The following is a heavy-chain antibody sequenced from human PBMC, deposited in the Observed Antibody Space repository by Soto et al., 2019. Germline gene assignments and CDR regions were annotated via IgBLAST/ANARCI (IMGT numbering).Heavy chain of an antibody. Sequence: TSGTPSPTCTFSGGSISSFYWSWIRQPPGKGLEWIGYIYYSGSTNYNPSLKSRVTISVDTSKNQFSLKLSSVTAADTAVYYCARRSGHWFDPWGQGTLVTVSS. CDR3: ARRSGHWFDP. CDR2: IYYSGST. V-gene: IGHV4-59*01. D-gene: IGHD7-27*01. CDR1: GGSISSFY. J-gene: IGHJ5*02.